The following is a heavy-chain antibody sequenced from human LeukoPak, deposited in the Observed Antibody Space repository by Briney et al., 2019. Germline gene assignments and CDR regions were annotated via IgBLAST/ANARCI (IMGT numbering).Heavy chain of an antibody. CDR2: INHSGTT. V-gene: IGHV4-34*01. CDR1: GGSFSGYY. J-gene: IGHJ6*02. CDR3: VRGMTTVTTRDPSRMDV. D-gene: IGHD4-17*01. Sequence: TSETLSLTCAVYGGSFSGYYWNWIRQPPGKGLEWIGEINHSGTTNYNPSLKSRVTISVDTSKNQFSLKLSSVTAADTAVYYCVRGMTTVTTRDPSRMDVWGQGTTVTVSS.